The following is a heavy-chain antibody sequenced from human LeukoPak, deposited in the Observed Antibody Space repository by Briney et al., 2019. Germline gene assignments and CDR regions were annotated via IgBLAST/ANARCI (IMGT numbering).Heavy chain of an antibody. CDR2: INPSGGGT. CDR1: GYTFTSYY. V-gene: IGHV1-46*01. J-gene: IGHJ3*02. D-gene: IGHD3-22*01. CDR3: ARDPAGGYYYDSSGYRKGGFDI. Sequence: ASVKVSCKASGYTFTSYYMQWVRQAPGQGLEWMGIINPSGGGTNHAQKFQGRVTMTRDMSTSTGYVELSSLRSEDTAVYYCARDPAGGYYYDSSGYRKGGFDIWGQGTMVTVSS.